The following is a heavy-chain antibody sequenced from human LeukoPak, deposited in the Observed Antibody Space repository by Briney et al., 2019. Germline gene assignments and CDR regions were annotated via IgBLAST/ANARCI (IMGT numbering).Heavy chain of an antibody. CDR2: ISYDGSNK. CDR1: GFTFSSYA. V-gene: IGHV3-30*04. CDR3: AREAPYYYDSSGYFDY. D-gene: IGHD3-22*01. J-gene: IGHJ4*02. Sequence: PGRSLRLSCAASGFTFSSYAMHWVRQAPGKGLEWVAVISYDGSNKYYADSVKGRFTISRDNSKNTLYLQMNSLRAEDTAVYYCAREAPYYYDSSGYFDYWGQGTLVTVSS.